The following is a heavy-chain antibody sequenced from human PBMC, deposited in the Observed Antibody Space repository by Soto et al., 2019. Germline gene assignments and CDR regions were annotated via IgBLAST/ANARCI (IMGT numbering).Heavy chain of an antibody. Sequence: GASVKVSCKASGGTFSSYAISWVRQAPGQGLEWMGGIIPIFGTANYAQKFQGRVTITADESTSTAYMELSSLGSEDTAVYYCATSRDCSSTSCYLYTNPYYYYYGMDVWGQGTTVTVSS. CDR1: GGTFSSYA. V-gene: IGHV1-69*13. D-gene: IGHD2-2*01. J-gene: IGHJ6*02. CDR2: IIPIFGTA. CDR3: ATSRDCSSTSCYLYTNPYYYYYGMDV.